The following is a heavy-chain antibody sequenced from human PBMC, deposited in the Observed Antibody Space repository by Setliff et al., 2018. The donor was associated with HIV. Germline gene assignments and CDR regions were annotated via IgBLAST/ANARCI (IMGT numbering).Heavy chain of an antibody. V-gene: IGHV1-2*06. D-gene: IGHD4-17*01. CDR2: INPNSGGT. CDR1: GYTFTDYY. J-gene: IGHJ4*02. CDR3: ARPGGSYGDYGWYLRF. Sequence: GASVKVSCKASGYTFTDYYMHWVRQAPGQGLEWVGRINPNSGGTNYVQKFQGRVTMTRDTSINTAYMELRSLRSDDTAMYYCARPGGSYGDYGWYLRFWGQGTLVTVSS.